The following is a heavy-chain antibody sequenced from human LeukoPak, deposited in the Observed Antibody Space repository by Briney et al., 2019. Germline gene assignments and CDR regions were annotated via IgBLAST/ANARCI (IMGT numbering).Heavy chain of an antibody. CDR2: ISGSGGST. J-gene: IGHJ4*02. Sequence: GGSLRLSCAASGFTFSSYGMSWVRQAPGKGLEWVSAISGSGGSTYDADSVKGRFTISRDNSKNTLYLQMNSLRAEDTAVYYCAKYWWSVGATSFDYWGQGTLVTVPS. V-gene: IGHV3-23*01. CDR1: GFTFSSYG. CDR3: AKYWWSVGATSFDY. D-gene: IGHD1-26*01.